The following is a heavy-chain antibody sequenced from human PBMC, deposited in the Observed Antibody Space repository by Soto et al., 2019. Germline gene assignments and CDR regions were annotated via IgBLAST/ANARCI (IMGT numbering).Heavy chain of an antibody. J-gene: IGHJ6*02. CDR2: ISGSGGST. CDR3: AKAPLIPAARSYYYGMDV. V-gene: IGHV3-23*01. CDR1: GFTFSSYA. Sequence: GGSLSLSCAASGFTFSSYAMSWVRQAPGKGLEWVSAISGSGGSTYYADSVKGRFTISRDNSKNTLYLQMNSLRAEDTAVYYCAKAPLIPAARSYYYGMDVWGQGTTVTVSS. D-gene: IGHD2-2*01.